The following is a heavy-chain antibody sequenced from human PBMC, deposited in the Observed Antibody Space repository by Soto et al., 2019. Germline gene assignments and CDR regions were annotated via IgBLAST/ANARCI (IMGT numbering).Heavy chain of an antibody. Sequence: SVKVCCEESGCRLSSNAMRWVRQAPRQGLEWMGGIIPIFGTANYAQKFQGRVTITADESTSTAYMELSSLRSEDTAVYYCARDELGYYYGSGSSITTFGWFDPWGQGTLVTVSS. D-gene: IGHD3-10*01. CDR2: IIPIFGTA. V-gene: IGHV1-69*13. CDR1: GCRLSSNA. CDR3: ARDELGYYYGSGSSITTFGWFDP. J-gene: IGHJ5*02.